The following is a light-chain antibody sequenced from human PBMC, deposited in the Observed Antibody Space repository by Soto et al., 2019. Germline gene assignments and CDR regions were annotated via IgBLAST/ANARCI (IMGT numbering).Light chain of an antibody. CDR2: DAS. CDR1: QSVNSY. CDR3: QQRSNWPLT. J-gene: IGKJ4*01. V-gene: IGKV3-11*01. Sequence: EIVLTQSTATLSLSPGERATLSCRASQSVNSYLAWYQQKPGQAPRLLIYDASSRATGIPARFSGSGCGTDFTLTISSLEPEDFAVYYCQQRSNWPLTFGGGTKVESK.